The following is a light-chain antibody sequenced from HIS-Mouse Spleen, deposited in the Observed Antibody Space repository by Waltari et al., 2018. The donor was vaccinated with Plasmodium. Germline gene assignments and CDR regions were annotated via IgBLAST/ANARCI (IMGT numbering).Light chain of an antibody. V-gene: IGLV3-10*01. Sequence: SYELTQPPSVSVSPGQTARITCSGDALPKKYAYWYQQKSGQAPVRVIYEASKRPAGTPGVFSGSSSGTMGTLTSSGDQVEDEADYYCYSTDSSGNQRVFGGGTKLTVL. CDR3: YSTDSSGNQRV. CDR2: EAS. CDR1: ALPKKY. J-gene: IGLJ3*02.